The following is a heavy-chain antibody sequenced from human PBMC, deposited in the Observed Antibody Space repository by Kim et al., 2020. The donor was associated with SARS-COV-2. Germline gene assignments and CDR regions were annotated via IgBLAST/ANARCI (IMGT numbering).Heavy chain of an antibody. V-gene: IGHV3-23*01. D-gene: IGHD2-21*02. CDR1: GFTFSSYA. Sequence: GGSLRLSCAASGFTFSSYAMNWVRQAPGKGLEWVSIINAGGGGTYYADSVKGRFTISRDNSKNTLYLQMNSLRAEDTAVYYCARFLRVTGATDVWGQGTTVTVSS. CDR2: INAGGGGT. CDR3: ARFLRVTGATDV. J-gene: IGHJ6*02.